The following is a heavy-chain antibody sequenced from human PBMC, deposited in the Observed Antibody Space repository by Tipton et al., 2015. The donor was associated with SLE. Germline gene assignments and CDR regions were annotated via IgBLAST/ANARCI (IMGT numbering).Heavy chain of an antibody. CDR3: ARDLLPGYYGMDV. D-gene: IGHD1-26*01. Sequence: SLRLSCAASGFTFSTYAIHWVRQAPGKGLEWVAVISYDGGNKYYADSVKGRFTISRDNSNNALFLQMNSLRAEDTAVYYCARDLLPGYYGMDVWGQGTTVTVSS. V-gene: IGHV3-30*14. J-gene: IGHJ6*02. CDR2: ISYDGGNK. CDR1: GFTFSTYA.